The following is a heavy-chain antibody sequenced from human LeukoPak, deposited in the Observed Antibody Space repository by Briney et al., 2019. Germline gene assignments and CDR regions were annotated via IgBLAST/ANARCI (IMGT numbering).Heavy chain of an antibody. V-gene: IGHV1-2*02. CDR3: AREGYSYGEYYMDV. CDR2: INPNSGDT. J-gene: IGHJ6*03. Sequence: ASVKVSCKASGYTFTGYYMHWVRQAPGQGLEWMGWINPNSGDTNYAQKFQGRVTMTRDTSISTAYMELSRLRSDDTAVYYCAREGYSYGEYYMDVWGKGTTVTVSS. CDR1: GYTFTGYY. D-gene: IGHD5-18*01.